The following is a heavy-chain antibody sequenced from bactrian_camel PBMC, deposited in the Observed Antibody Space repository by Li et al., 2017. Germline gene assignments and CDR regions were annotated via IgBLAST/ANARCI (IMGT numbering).Heavy chain of an antibody. Sequence: DVQLVESGGGSVQVGGSLRLSCRAPGFTYFSYNMAWFRQAPGKEREAVTGIDSDENTNYAASVKGRFTISKDYINSAIYLQMVNLTIEDTAVYHCVVDGPPRCFRVPPFSDYWGQGTQVTVS. CDR1: GFTYFSYN. D-gene: IGHD1*01. V-gene: IGHV3S10*01. J-gene: IGHJ4*01. CDR2: IDSDENT. CDR3: VVDGPPRCFRVPPFSDY.